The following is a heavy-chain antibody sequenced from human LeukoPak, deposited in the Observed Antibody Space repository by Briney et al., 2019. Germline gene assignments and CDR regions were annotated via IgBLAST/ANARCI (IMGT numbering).Heavy chain of an antibody. V-gene: IGHV3-30*04. J-gene: IGHJ6*03. CDR1: GFTFSNYG. Sequence: GGSLRLSCEASGFTFSNYGIHWVRQTPGKGLEWVAAISSDGVEKHYADSVKGRFTISRDNSKSTPYLQMNSLRADDTAPYYCAREGHYDILTGYSPLEYYFYYMDVWGKGTTVTVSS. CDR2: ISSDGVEK. D-gene: IGHD3-9*01. CDR3: AREGHYDILTGYSPLEYYFYYMDV.